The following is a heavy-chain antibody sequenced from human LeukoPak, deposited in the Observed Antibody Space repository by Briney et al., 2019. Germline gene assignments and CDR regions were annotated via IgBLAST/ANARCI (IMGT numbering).Heavy chain of an antibody. D-gene: IGHD3-22*01. J-gene: IGHJ5*02. CDR3: ARSRYYYDSSGYNNWFDP. CDR1: GGSISSGSYY. V-gene: IGHV4-61*02. Sequence: PSETLSLTCTVSGGSISSGSYYWSWIRQPAGTGLEWIGRIYTSGSTNYNPSLKSRVTISVDTSKNQFSLKLSSVTTADTAVYYCARSRYYYDSSGYNNWFDPWGQGTLVTVSS. CDR2: IYTSGST.